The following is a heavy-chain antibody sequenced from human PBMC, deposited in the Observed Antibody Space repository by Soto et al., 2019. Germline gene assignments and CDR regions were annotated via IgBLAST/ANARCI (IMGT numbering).Heavy chain of an antibody. CDR1: GYTFTSYY. CDR2: INPSGGST. Sequence: SVNVSCKASGYTFTSYYMHWVRQAPGQGLEWMGIINPSGGSTSYAQKFQGRVTMTRDTSTSTVYMELSSLRSEDTAVYYCARVGSSGYYYYYYGMDVWGQGTTVTVSS. D-gene: IGHD3-22*01. CDR3: ARVGSSGYYYYYYGMDV. V-gene: IGHV1-46*01. J-gene: IGHJ6*02.